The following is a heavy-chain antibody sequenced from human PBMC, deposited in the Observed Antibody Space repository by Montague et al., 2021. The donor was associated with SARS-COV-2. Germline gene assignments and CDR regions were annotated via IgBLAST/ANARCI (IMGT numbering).Heavy chain of an antibody. CDR1: GDSVSSNSAA. J-gene: IGHJ6*03. V-gene: IGHV6-1*01. CDR3: ARDLKPPGDILTGYLPYYYSMDF. D-gene: IGHD3-9*01. Sequence: CAISGDSVSSNSAAWNWIRQSPSRGLEWLGRTYYRSKWYNDYAVSVKSRITINPDTSKNQFSLQLNSVTPEDTTVYYCARDLKPPGDILTGYLPYYYSMDFWGKGTTVTVSS. CDR2: TYYRSKWYN.